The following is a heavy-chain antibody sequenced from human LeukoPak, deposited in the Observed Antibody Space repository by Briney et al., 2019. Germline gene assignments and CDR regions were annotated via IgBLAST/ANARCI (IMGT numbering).Heavy chain of an antibody. CDR1: GYTFTGYY. Sequence: ASVKVSCKASGYTFTGYYMHWVRQAPGQGLEWMGWISPNSGGTNYAQKFQGRVTMTRDTSISTAYMELSRLRSDDTAVYYCAREGDGYYYGMDVWGQGTTVTVSS. J-gene: IGHJ6*02. CDR3: AREGDGYYYGMDV. D-gene: IGHD2-21*01. CDR2: ISPNSGGT. V-gene: IGHV1-2*02.